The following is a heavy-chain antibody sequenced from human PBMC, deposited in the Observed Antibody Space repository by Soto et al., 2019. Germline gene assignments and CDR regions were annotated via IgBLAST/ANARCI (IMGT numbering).Heavy chain of an antibody. J-gene: IGHJ3*01. V-gene: IGHV3-30*18. CDR3: SKAMIGSYDSDAFDV. CDR2: ISYDESTT. D-gene: IGHD3-22*01. CDR1: GLSFIRYG. Sequence: PGGPLGLSGAASGLSFIRYGIHWFGQPPGKGLEWVAVISYDESTTFYADSVKGRFTISRDNSKNTLFLQMNSLRPEDTAVYYCSKAMIGSYDSDAFDVWGQGTMVTVS.